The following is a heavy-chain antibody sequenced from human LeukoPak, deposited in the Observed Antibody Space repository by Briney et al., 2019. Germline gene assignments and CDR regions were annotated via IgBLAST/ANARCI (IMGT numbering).Heavy chain of an antibody. Sequence: GGSLRLSCAASGFTFSSYWMSWVRQAPGEGLEWVANIKQDGSEKYYVDSVKGRLTISRDNAKNSLYLQMNSLRAEDTAVYYCARDDCSSISCYHNWFDPWGQGTLVTVSS. CDR3: ARDDCSSISCYHNWFDP. D-gene: IGHD2-2*01. V-gene: IGHV3-7*01. J-gene: IGHJ5*02. CDR1: GFTFSSYW. CDR2: IKQDGSEK.